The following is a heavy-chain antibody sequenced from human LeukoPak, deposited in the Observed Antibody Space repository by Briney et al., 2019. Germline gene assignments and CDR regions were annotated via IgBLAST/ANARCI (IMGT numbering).Heavy chain of an antibody. Sequence: PSETLSLTCTVFGGSISSYYWSWIRQPPGKGLEWIGYIYYSGSTNYNPSLKSRVTISVDTSKNQFSLKLSSVTAADTAVYYCASPSEDSSGWESFDYWGQGTLVTVSS. V-gene: IGHV4-59*01. D-gene: IGHD6-19*01. J-gene: IGHJ4*02. CDR2: IYYSGST. CDR1: GGSISSYY. CDR3: ASPSEDSSGWESFDY.